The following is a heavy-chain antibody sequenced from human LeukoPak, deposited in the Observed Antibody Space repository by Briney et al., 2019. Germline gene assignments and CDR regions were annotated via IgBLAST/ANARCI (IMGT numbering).Heavy chain of an antibody. CDR1: GFTFDDYA. CDR3: AKGTSVGVRGVFDY. D-gene: IGHD3-10*01. J-gene: IGHJ4*02. CDR2: ISWNSGSI. V-gene: IGHV3-9*01. Sequence: PGRSLRLSCAASGFTFDDYAMHWVRQAPGKGLEWVSGISWNSGSIGYADSVKGRFTISRDNAKNSLYLQMNSLRAEDTALYYCAKGTSVGVRGVFDYWGQGTLVTVSS.